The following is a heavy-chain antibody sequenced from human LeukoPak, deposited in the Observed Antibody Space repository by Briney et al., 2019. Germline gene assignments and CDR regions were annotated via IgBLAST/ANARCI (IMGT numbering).Heavy chain of an antibody. D-gene: IGHD6-13*01. Sequence: TGGSLRLSCAASGFTFSSYWMSWVRQAPGKGLEWVANIKKDGSEKFYVDSVKGRFTISRDNAKNSLYLQMNSLRAEDTAVYYCARDLGQQSSSWYPGGGGSDYWGQGTLVTVSS. CDR1: GFTFSSYW. CDR3: ARDLGQQSSSWYPGGGGSDY. J-gene: IGHJ4*02. V-gene: IGHV3-7*01. CDR2: IKKDGSEK.